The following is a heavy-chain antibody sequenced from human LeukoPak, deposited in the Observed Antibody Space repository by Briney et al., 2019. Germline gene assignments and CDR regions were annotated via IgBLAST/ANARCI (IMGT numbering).Heavy chain of an antibody. J-gene: IGHJ4*02. CDR1: GYTFTSYD. V-gene: IGHV1-8*01. CDR2: MNPNSGNT. Sequence: ASVKVSCKASGYTFTSYDINWVRQATGQELEWMGWMNPNSGNTGYAQKFQGRVTMTRNTSISTAYMELSSLRSEDTAVYYCARVLRMTTVTTRSGLSYWGQGTLVTVSS. CDR3: ARVLRMTTVTTRSGLSY. D-gene: IGHD4-17*01.